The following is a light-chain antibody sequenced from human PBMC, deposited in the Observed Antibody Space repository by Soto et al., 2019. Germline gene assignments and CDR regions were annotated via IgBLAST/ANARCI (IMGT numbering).Light chain of an antibody. V-gene: IGLV2-14*01. CDR2: EVT. CDR1: SSDVGGHNF. Sequence: QSALTQPASVSGSPGQSITISCTGTSSDVGGHNFVSWYQHHPGKAPKLMIYEVTHRPSGISDRFSGSKSGNTASLTISGIQAEDEADYYCNSYTSTFTWVFGGGTKLTVL. J-gene: IGLJ3*02. CDR3: NSYTSTFTWV.